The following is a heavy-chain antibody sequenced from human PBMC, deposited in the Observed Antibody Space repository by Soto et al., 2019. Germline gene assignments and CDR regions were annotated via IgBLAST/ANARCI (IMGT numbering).Heavy chain of an antibody. Sequence: EVQLLESGGGLVQPGGSLRLSCAASGFTFSSYAMSWVRQAPGKGLEWVSVISGSGGSTYYADSVKGRFTISRDNSKNTLYLQMNSLRAEDTAVYYCAKGRYDYIWGSYRYFDYWGQGTLVTVSS. CDR2: ISGSGGST. CDR3: AKGRYDYIWGSYRYFDY. D-gene: IGHD3-16*02. V-gene: IGHV3-23*01. J-gene: IGHJ4*02. CDR1: GFTFSSYA.